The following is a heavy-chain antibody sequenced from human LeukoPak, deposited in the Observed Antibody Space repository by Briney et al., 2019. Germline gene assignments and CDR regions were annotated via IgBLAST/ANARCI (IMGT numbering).Heavy chain of an antibody. J-gene: IGHJ4*02. CDR1: GGTFSSYA. CDR2: IIPIFGTA. CDR3: ATLREPRIRNYYDSSGYYYVTLDY. D-gene: IGHD3-22*01. V-gene: IGHV1-69*05. Sequence: SVKVSCKASGGTFSSYAISWVRQAPGQGLEWMGRIIPIFGTANYAQKFQGRVTITTDESTSTAYMELSSLRSEDTAVYYCATLREPRIRNYYDSSGYYYVTLDYWGQGTLVTVSS.